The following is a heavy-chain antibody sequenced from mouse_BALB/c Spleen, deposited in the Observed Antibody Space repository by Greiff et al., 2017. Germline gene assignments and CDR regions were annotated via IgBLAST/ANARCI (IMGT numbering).Heavy chain of an antibody. D-gene: IGHD2-4*01. CDR2: INSNGGST. Sequence: EVQGVESGGGLVKLGGSLKLSCAASGFTFSSYYMSWVRQTPEKRLELVAAINSNGGSTYYPDTVKGRFTISRDNAKNTLYLQMSSLKSEDTALYYCARQGGNYDYDQAWFAYWGQGTLVTVSA. J-gene: IGHJ3*01. V-gene: IGHV5-6-2*01. CDR1: GFTFSSYY. CDR3: ARQGGNYDYDQAWFAY.